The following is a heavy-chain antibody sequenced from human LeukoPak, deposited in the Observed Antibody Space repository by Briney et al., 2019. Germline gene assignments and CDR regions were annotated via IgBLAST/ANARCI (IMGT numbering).Heavy chain of an antibody. D-gene: IGHD2-15*01. V-gene: IGHV3-23*01. CDR3: AKDPRDIGAFDP. CDR2: ISGSGGST. CDR1: GFTLSSYA. J-gene: IGHJ5*02. Sequence: PVGSLRLSCAASGFTLSSYAMSWVRQAPGKGLEWVSAISGSGGSTYYTDSVKGPFTISRDNSKNTLYLQMNSLRAEDTAVYYCAKDPRDIGAFDPWGQGTLVTVSS.